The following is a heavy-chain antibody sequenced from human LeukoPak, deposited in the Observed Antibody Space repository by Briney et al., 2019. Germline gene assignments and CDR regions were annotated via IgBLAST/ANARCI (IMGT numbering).Heavy chain of an antibody. CDR3: ARDQGDIVVVPDAFDI. Sequence: ASVKFSCKASGYTFTSYGISWVRHAPGQGLEWMGWISAYNGNTNYAQKLQGRVTMTTDTSTSTAYMELRSLRSDDTAVYYCARDQGDIVVVPDAFDIWGQGTMVTVSS. V-gene: IGHV1-18*04. J-gene: IGHJ3*02. D-gene: IGHD2-2*01. CDR2: ISAYNGNT. CDR1: GYTFTSYG.